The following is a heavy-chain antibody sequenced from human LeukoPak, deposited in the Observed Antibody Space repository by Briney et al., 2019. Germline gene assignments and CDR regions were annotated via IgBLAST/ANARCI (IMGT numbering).Heavy chain of an antibody. CDR1: GNTFTGYY. J-gene: IGHJ4*02. CDR2: INPNSGGT. D-gene: IGHD2-2*01. CDR3: ARDIVVVPAAHRGVDY. V-gene: IGHV1-2*02. Sequence: ASVKVSCKASGNTFTGYYMHWVRQAPGQGLEWMGWINPNSGGTNYAQKFQGRVTMTRDTSISTAYMELSRLRSDDTAVYYCARDIVVVPAAHRGVDYWGQGTLVTVSS.